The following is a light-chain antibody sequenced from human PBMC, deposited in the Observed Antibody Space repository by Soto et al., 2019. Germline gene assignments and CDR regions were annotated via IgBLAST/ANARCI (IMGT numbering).Light chain of an antibody. J-gene: IGKJ2*01. V-gene: IGKV1-27*01. CDR3: QQYESYPYT. CDR1: QAIRNS. CDR2: AAS. Sequence: DIQMTQSPSSLSASVGDRVTITCRASQAIRNSLAWYQQKPGKVPSLLIYAASTLQPGVPSRFSGSGSGTDFTLTISSLQPEDVATYYCQQYESYPYTFGQGTKVEIK.